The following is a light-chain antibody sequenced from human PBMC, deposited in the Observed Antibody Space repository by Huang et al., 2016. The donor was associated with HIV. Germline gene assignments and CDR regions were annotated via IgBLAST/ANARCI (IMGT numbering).Light chain of an antibody. V-gene: IGKV1-39*01. J-gene: IGKJ4*01. Sequence: DIQMTQSPSSLSASVGDRVTITCRASQSITNYLNWYQQKPGKAPKLLIYAASSLQSGVPSRFSGRGSGTDFTLTINSLQPEDFATYYCQQSYSTSFGGGTKVEIK. CDR3: QQSYSTS. CDR2: AAS. CDR1: QSITNY.